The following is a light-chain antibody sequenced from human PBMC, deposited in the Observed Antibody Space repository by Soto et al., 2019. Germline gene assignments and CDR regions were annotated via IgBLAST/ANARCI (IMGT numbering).Light chain of an antibody. V-gene: IGKV3-20*01. CDR1: QSVSRNF. Sequence: EIVLTQSPGTLSFSPGERATLSCRASQSVSRNFIAWYQQKPGQAPRLLIYGASTRATGSPDRFSGSGSGTDFTLTINRLEPEDFALYHCQLYGDSGITFGGGTKVEIK. J-gene: IGKJ4*01. CDR3: QLYGDSGIT. CDR2: GAS.